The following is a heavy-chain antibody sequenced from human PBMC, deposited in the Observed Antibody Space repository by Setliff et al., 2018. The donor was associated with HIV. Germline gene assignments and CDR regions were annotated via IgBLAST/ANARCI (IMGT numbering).Heavy chain of an antibody. V-gene: IGHV3-7*01. CDR2: IKEDGSEE. J-gene: IGHJ3*02. CDR1: GFSFSGYW. CDR3: ARDQLWSKATFDI. Sequence: PGGSLRLSCAASGFSFSGYWMSWVRQAPGKGLEWVANIKEDGSEEYYVDSVKGRFTISRDNAKSSLYPQMNSLRVEDTAVYYCARDQLWSKATFDIWGQGTMVTVSS. D-gene: IGHD5-18*01.